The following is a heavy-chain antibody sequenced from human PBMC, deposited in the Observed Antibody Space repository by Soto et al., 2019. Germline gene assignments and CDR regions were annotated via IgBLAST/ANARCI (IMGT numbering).Heavy chain of an antibody. V-gene: IGHV1-18*01. CDR2: ISAYNGNT. CDR3: ARVPLDYDFWSGPPDAFDI. Sequence: ASVKGSCKASGYTFTSYGISWVRQAPGQGLEWMGWISAYNGNTNYAQKLQGRVTMTTDTSTSTAYMELRSLRSDDTAVYYCARVPLDYDFWSGPPDAFDIWGQGTMVTV. D-gene: IGHD3-3*01. CDR1: GYTFTSYG. J-gene: IGHJ3*02.